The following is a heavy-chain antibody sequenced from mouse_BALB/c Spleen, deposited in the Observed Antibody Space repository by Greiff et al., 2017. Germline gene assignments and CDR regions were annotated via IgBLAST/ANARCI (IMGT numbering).Heavy chain of an antibody. D-gene: IGHD1-1*01. V-gene: IGHV1S81*02. CDR3: ARGPGSSGFAY. CDR1: GYTFTSYW. CDR2: INPSNGRT. Sequence: VQLQESGAELVKPGASVKLSCKASGYTFTSYWMHWVKQRPGQGLEWIGEINPSNGRTNYNEKFKSKATLTVDKSSSTAYMQLSSLTSEDSAVYYCARGPGSSGFAYWGQGTLVTVSA. J-gene: IGHJ3*01.